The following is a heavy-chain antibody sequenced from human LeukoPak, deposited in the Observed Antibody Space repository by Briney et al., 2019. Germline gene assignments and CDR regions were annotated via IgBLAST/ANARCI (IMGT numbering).Heavy chain of an antibody. Sequence: PGGSLRLSCAASGCTFDDYAMHWVRQAPGKGLEWVSGISCNSGSIGYADSVKGRFTIAGDNAKNSLYLQMNSLRAEDTALYHCAKGGEIIAAAADYWGQGTLVTVSS. D-gene: IGHD6-13*01. J-gene: IGHJ4*02. CDR1: GCTFDDYA. V-gene: IGHV3-9*01. CDR2: ISCNSGSI. CDR3: AKGGEIIAAAADY.